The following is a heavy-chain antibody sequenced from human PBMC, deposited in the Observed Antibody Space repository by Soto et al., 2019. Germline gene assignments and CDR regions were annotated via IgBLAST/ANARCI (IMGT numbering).Heavy chain of an antibody. CDR3: ARSVRALYYYGMDV. J-gene: IGHJ6*02. D-gene: IGHD2-8*01. CDR2: ISYDGSNK. V-gene: IGHV3-30-3*01. Sequence: QVQLVESGGGVVQPGRSLRLSCAASGFTFSSYAMHWVRQAPGKGLEWVAVISYDGSNKYYADSVKGRFTISRDNSKNTLYLPMNSLRAEDTAVYYCARSVRALYYYGMDVWGQGTTVTVSS. CDR1: GFTFSSYA.